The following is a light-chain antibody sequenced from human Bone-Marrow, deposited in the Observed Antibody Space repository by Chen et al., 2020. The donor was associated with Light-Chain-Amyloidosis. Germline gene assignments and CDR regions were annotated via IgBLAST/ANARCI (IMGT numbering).Light chain of an antibody. V-gene: IGLV3-21*02. CDR1: NIGSTS. Sequence: SYVLTPPSAVSVAPGQTATIACGGNNIGSTSVHWYQQTPGQAPLLVVYDDRDRPSGIPERLSGSNSGNTATLTISRVEAWDEADYYCQVWDRSSDRPVFGGGTKLTVL. CDR3: QVWDRSSDRPV. CDR2: DDR. J-gene: IGLJ3*02.